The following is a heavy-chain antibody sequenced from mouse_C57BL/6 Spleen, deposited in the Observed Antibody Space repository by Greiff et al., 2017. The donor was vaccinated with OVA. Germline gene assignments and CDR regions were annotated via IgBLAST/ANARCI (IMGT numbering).Heavy chain of an antibody. V-gene: IGHV3-6*01. CDR2: ISYDGSN. CDR1: GYSITSGYY. Sequence: ESGPGLVKPSQSLSLTCSVTGYSITSGYYWNWIRQFPGNKLEWMGYISYDGSNNYNPSLKNRITITRDTSKNQFFLKLNSVTTEDTATYYCARDPTGTWAYWGQGTLVTVSA. CDR3: ARDPTGTWAY. D-gene: IGHD4-1*02. J-gene: IGHJ3*01.